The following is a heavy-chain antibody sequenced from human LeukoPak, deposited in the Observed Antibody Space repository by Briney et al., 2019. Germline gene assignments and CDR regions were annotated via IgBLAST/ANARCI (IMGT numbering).Heavy chain of an antibody. J-gene: IGHJ4*02. CDR2: IYPGDSDT. V-gene: IGHV5-51*01. CDR1: GYSFNTYW. CDR3: AREGRSSSPMDY. D-gene: IGHD6-6*01. Sequence: GESLKISCKGSGYSFNTYWSGWVRQMPGKGLEWMGIIYPGDSDTRYSPSFQGQVTISADKSLSTAYLQWGNLKASDTAMYYCAREGRSSSPMDYWGQGTLVTVSS.